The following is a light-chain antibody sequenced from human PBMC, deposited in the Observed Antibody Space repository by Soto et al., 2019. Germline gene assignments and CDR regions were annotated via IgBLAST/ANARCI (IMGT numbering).Light chain of an antibody. J-gene: IGLJ2*01. V-gene: IGLV2-14*03. CDR1: SSDVGGYNL. CDR3: SSFTSKSTLI. Sequence: QSVLTQPASVSGSPGQSITISCTGTSSDVGGYNLVSWYQQHPGKAPRLIFYEVRHRPSGIPLRFSASKSGNTASLTISGLQAEDEAHYYCSSFTSKSTLIFGGGTKLTVL. CDR2: EVR.